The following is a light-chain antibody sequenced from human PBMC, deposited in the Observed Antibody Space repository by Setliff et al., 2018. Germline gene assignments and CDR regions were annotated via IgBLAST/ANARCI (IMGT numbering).Light chain of an antibody. CDR2: DVS. V-gene: IGLV2-14*01. J-gene: IGLJ1*01. CDR1: SSDVGAYNY. Sequence: ALTQPASVSGSPGQSITISCIGSSSDVGAYNYVSWYQHHPGKAPKLMIYDVSYRPSGVSNRFSASKSGDTASLTISGLQAEDEADYYCSSFTSSVTLVFGTGTKVTVL. CDR3: SSFTSSVTLV.